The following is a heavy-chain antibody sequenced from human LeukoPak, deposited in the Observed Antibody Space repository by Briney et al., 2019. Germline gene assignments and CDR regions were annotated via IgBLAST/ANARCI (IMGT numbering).Heavy chain of an antibody. CDR3: ECRDSYRY. V-gene: IGHV3-30-3*01. D-gene: IGHD2-2*01. CDR2: ISYDGSNK. J-gene: IGHJ4*02. Sequence: PGGSLRLSCAASGFTFSSYAMHWVRQAPGKGLEWVAAISYDGSNKYYADSVKGRFTISRDNSKNTLYLQMNSLRAEDTAVYYCECRDSYRYWGQGTLVTVSS. CDR1: GFTFSSYA.